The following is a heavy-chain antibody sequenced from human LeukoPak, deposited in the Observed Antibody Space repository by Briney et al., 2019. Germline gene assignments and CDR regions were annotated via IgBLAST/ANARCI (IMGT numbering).Heavy chain of an antibody. CDR2: ISGSGGST. J-gene: IGHJ4*02. Sequence: GGSLRLSCAASGFTSSFYGMSWVRQAPGKGLEWVSGISGSGGSTYYADSVKGRFTISRDNSRNTLYLQMNSLRAEDTAVYYCAKVPILLLFGGDYWGQGTLVTVSS. CDR1: GFTSSFYG. CDR3: AKVPILLLFGGDY. D-gene: IGHD3-10*01. V-gene: IGHV3-23*01.